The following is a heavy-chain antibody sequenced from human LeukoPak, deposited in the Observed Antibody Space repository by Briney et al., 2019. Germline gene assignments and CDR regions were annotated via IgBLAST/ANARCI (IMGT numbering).Heavy chain of an antibody. V-gene: IGHV4-34*01. J-gene: IGHJ6*02. CDR2: INHSGST. CDR3: ARGTETTVTIYYYYGMDV. D-gene: IGHD4-11*01. CDR1: GGSISSADYY. Sequence: SETLSLTCTVSGGSISSADYYWSWIRQPPGKGLEWIGEINHSGSTNYNPSLKSRVTISVDTSKNQFSLKLSSVTAADTAVYYCARGTETTVTIYYYYGMDVWGQGTTATVSS.